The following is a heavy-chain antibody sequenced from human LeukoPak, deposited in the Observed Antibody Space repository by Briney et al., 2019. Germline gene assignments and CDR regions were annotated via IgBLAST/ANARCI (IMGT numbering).Heavy chain of an antibody. CDR3: AKDYRMIAFGGVIGIDAFDI. D-gene: IGHD3-16*02. Sequence: GGSLRLSCAVSGFTVSSNYMSWVRQAPGKGLEWVSVLYSGGNTYYADSVKGRFTISRDNSKNTLYLQMNSLRAEDTALYYCAKDYRMIAFGGVIGIDAFDIWGQGTMVTVSS. CDR1: GFTVSSNY. CDR2: LYSGGNT. J-gene: IGHJ3*02. V-gene: IGHV3-53*01.